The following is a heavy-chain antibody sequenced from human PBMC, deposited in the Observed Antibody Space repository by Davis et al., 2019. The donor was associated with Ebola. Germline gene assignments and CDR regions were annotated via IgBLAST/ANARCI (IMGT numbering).Heavy chain of an antibody. D-gene: IGHD2-2*02. J-gene: IGHJ6*02. CDR2: INHSGST. CDR3: ARLGGIVVVPAAIRNYYGMDV. Sequence: MPSETLSLTCAVYGGSFSGYYWSWIRQPPGKGLEWIGEINHSGSTNYNPSLKSRVTISVDTSKNQFSLKLSSVTAADTAVYYCARLGGIVVVPAAIRNYYGMDVWGQGTTVTVSS. CDR1: GGSFSGYY. V-gene: IGHV4-34*01.